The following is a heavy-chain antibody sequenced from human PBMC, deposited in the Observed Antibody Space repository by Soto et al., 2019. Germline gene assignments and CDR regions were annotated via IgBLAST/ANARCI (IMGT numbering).Heavy chain of an antibody. CDR1: GGTFSSYA. J-gene: IGHJ6*02. CDR2: IIPIFGTA. V-gene: IGHV1-69*13. Sequence: VASVKVSCKDSGGTFSSYAISWVRQAPGQGLEWMGGIIPIFGTANYAQKFQGRVTITADESTSTAYMELSSLRSEDTAVYYCARAGYETYYYDSSGYYHYYGMDVWGQGPTVTVSS. D-gene: IGHD3-22*01. CDR3: ARAGYETYYYDSSGYYHYYGMDV.